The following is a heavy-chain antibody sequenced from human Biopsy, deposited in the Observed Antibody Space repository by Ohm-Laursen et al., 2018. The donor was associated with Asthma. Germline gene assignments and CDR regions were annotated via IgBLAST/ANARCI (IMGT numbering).Heavy chain of an antibody. J-gene: IGHJ4*02. CDR2: ISYDGSHK. CDR3: AKRRGYSGHDNDY. V-gene: IGHV3-30*18. Sequence: SLRLSCAASGFMFRSFGMHWVRQAPGKGLEWVAVISYDGSHKFYEDSVKGRFTVSRDNSKNTLYLQMNSLRTEDTAVYYCAKRRGYSGHDNDYWGQGTLVIVSS. D-gene: IGHD5-12*01. CDR1: GFMFRSFG.